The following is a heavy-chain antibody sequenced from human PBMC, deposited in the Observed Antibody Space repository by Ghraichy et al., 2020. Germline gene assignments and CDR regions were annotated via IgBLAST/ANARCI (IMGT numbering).Heavy chain of an antibody. J-gene: IGHJ4*02. D-gene: IGHD6-19*01. Sequence: GGSLRLSCAASGFTFSSYGMHWVRQAPGKGLEWVAVISYDGSNKYYADSVKGRFTISRDNSKNTLYLQMNSLRAEDTAVYYCAKDYPPWQWLDYWGQGTLVTVSS. V-gene: IGHV3-30*18. CDR3: AKDYPPWQWLDY. CDR2: ISYDGSNK. CDR1: GFTFSSYG.